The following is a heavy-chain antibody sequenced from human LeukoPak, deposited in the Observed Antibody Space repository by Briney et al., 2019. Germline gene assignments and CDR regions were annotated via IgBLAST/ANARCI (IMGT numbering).Heavy chain of an antibody. D-gene: IGHD1-26*01. Sequence: TGGSLRLSCAASGFTFSSYSMNWVRQAPGKGLEWVSSISSSSSYIYYANSVKGRFTISRDNAKNSLYLQMNSLRAEDTAVYYCARVVGATPEDYFDYWGQGTLVTVSS. CDR3: ARVVGATPEDYFDY. J-gene: IGHJ4*02. CDR2: ISSSSSYI. CDR1: GFTFSSYS. V-gene: IGHV3-21*01.